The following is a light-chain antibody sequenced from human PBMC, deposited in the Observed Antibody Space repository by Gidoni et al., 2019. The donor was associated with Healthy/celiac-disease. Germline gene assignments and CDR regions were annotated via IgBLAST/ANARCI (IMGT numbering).Light chain of an antibody. J-gene: IGLJ3*02. CDR3: QSYDSSLNGWV. CDR1: SSNIGAGYD. V-gene: IGLV1-40*01. Sequence: QSVLTQPPSVSGAPGQRVTIPCTGSSSNIGAGYDVHWYQQLPGTAPKLLIYGNSNRPSGVPDRFSGSKSGTSASLAITGLQAEDEADYYCQSYDSSLNGWVFGGGTKLTVL. CDR2: GNS.